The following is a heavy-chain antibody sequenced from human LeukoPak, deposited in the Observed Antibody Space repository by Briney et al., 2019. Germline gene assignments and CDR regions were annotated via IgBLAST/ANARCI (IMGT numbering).Heavy chain of an antibody. D-gene: IGHD2-15*01. J-gene: IGHJ4*02. V-gene: IGHV3-7*03. CDR1: GFSFSSYW. CDR2: IKHDGTEK. Sequence: QSGGSLRLSWAASGFSFSSYWMAWLRQAPGKGLEWMASIKHDGTEKFYVDSVKGRFTISKDNSKNSLYLQMNSLRAEDTAVYYCAREDRSCYYYWGQGTLVTVSS. CDR3: AREDRSCYYY.